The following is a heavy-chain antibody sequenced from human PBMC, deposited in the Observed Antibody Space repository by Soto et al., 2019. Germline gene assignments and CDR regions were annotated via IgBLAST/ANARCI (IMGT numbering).Heavy chain of an antibody. CDR1: GGTFSSYA. CDR3: ARGTSAMVPYYFDY. D-gene: IGHD5-18*01. V-gene: IGHV1-69*13. CDR2: IIPIFGTA. Sequence: VKVSCKASGGTFSSYAISWVRQAPGQGLEWMGGIIPIFGTANYAQRFQGRVTITADESTSTAYMELSSLRSEDTAVYYCARGTSAMVPYYFDYCGQGTLVTVSS. J-gene: IGHJ4*02.